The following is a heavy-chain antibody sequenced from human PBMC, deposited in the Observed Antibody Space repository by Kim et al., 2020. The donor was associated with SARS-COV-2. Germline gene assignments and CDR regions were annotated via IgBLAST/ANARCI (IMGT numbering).Heavy chain of an antibody. D-gene: IGHD5-18*01. CDR2: IYYSGST. CDR3: ARQGKGYGYTGAGY. J-gene: IGHJ4*02. CDR1: GGSISSSSYY. Sequence: SETLSLTCTVSGGSISSSSYYWGWIRQPPGKGLEWIGSIYYSGSTYYNPSLKSRVTISVDTSKNQFSLKLSTVTAADTAVYYCARQGKGYGYTGAGYWGQGPLVTVSS. V-gene: IGHV4-39*01.